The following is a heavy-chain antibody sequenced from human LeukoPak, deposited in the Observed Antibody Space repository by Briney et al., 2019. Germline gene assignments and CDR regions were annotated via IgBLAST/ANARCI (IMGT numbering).Heavy chain of an antibody. D-gene: IGHD3-3*01. CDR3: ARVNYDFWSGYYVY. V-gene: IGHV1-69*05. Sequence: SVKVSCKASGGTFSSYAISWVRQAPGQGLEWMGGIIPIFGTANYAQKFQGRVTMTTDTSTSTAYMELRSLRSDDTAVYYCARVNYDFWSGYYVYWGQGTLVTVSS. J-gene: IGHJ4*02. CDR2: IIPIFGTA. CDR1: GGTFSSYA.